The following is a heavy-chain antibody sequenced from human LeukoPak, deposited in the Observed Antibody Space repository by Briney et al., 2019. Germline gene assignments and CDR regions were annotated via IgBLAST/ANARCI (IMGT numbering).Heavy chain of an antibody. D-gene: IGHD2-15*01. CDR1: GFTFDDHG. J-gene: IGHJ4*02. V-gene: IGHV3-9*01. CDR3: AKGPERYCSGGSCYSDY. Sequence: PGGSLRLSCAASGFTFDDHGMHWVRQAPGKGLEWVSGISWSSGIIGYADSVKGRFTISRDNSKNTLYLQMNSLRAEDTAVYYCAKGPERYCSGGSCYSDYWGQGTLVTVSS. CDR2: ISWSSGII.